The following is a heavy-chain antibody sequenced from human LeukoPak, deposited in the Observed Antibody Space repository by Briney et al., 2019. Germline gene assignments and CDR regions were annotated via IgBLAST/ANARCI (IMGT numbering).Heavy chain of an antibody. CDR2: ISGSGGAT. CDR1: GFTFSSYW. J-gene: IGHJ6*02. CDR3: AKKVITYYYGMDV. Sequence: SGGSLRLSCAASGFTFSSYWMSWVRQAPGKGLEWVSGISGSGGATYYADSVKGRFTISRDNSKNTLYLQMSGLRAEDTAVYYCAKKVITYYYGMDVWGQGTTVTVSS. V-gene: IGHV3-23*01. D-gene: IGHD2-21*01.